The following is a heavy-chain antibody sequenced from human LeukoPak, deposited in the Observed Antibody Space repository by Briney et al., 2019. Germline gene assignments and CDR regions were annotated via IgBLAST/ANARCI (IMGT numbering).Heavy chain of an antibody. CDR2: ISGSGGST. Sequence: GGSLRLSCAASGFTFSSYAMSWVRQAPGKGLEWVSAISGSGGSTYYADSVKGRFTISRDNSKNTLYLQMNSLRAEDTAVYYCAKWGGYYYDSRGFDYWGQGTLVTVSS. V-gene: IGHV3-23*01. CDR3: AKWGGYYYDSRGFDY. D-gene: IGHD3-22*01. J-gene: IGHJ4*02. CDR1: GFTFSSYA.